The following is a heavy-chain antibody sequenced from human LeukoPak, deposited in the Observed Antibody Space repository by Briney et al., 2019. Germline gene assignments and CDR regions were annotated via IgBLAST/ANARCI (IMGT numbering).Heavy chain of an antibody. CDR2: INWNGGST. D-gene: IGHD3-22*01. CDR3: ARGTTYYYDSSGYYLGTPVGY. CDR1: GFTFDDYG. J-gene: IGHJ4*02. V-gene: IGHV3-20*04. Sequence: GGSLRLSCTASGFTFDDYGMSWVRQVPGKGLEWVSGINWNGGSTGYAGSVKGRFTISRDNAKKSLHLLMNSLSAEDTAVYYCARGTTYYYDSSGYYLGTPVGYWGQGTLVTVSS.